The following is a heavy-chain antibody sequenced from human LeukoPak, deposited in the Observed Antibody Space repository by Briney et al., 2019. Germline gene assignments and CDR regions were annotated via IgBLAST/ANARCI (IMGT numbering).Heavy chain of an antibody. D-gene: IGHD3-22*01. V-gene: IGHV4-59*01. Sequence: SETLSLTCTVSGGSISSYYWSWIRQPPGKGLEWIGYIYYSGSTNYNPSLKSRVTILVDTSKNQFSLKLSSVTAADTAVYYCARDSGDSSGYYYGLDAFDIWGQGTMVTVSS. CDR2: IYYSGST. CDR1: GGSISSYY. J-gene: IGHJ3*02. CDR3: ARDSGDSSGYYYGLDAFDI.